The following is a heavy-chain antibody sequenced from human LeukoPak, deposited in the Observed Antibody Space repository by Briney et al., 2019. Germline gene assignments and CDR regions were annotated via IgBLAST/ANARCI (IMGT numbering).Heavy chain of an antibody. J-gene: IGHJ4*02. D-gene: IGHD3-22*01. Sequence: GALRLSCAASGFTISSYWMSWVRQAPGKGLEWVANIKQDGSEKYYVDSVKGRFTISRDNAKNSLYLQMNSLRAEDTAVYYCAREAYYYDSSGYYRIFDYWGQGTLVTVSS. CDR1: GFTISSYW. CDR2: IKQDGSEK. CDR3: AREAYYYDSSGYYRIFDY. V-gene: IGHV3-7*01.